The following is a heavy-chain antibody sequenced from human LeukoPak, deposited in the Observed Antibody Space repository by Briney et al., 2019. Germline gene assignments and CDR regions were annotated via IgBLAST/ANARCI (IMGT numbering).Heavy chain of an antibody. J-gene: IGHJ4*02. Sequence: PSETLSLTCTVSGGSISSYYWSWIRQPPGKGLEWIGYIYYSGSTNYNPSLKSRVTISVDTSKNQFSLKLSSVTAADTAVYYCARMYYFDYWGQGTLVTVSS. CDR2: IYYSGST. CDR1: GGSISSYY. V-gene: IGHV4-59*01. CDR3: ARMYYFDY.